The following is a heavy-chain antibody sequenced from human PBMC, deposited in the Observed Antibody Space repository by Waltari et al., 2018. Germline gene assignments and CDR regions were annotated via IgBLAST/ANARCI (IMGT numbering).Heavy chain of an antibody. J-gene: IGHJ4*02. D-gene: IGHD3-10*01. CDR3: ARGGIEGVFDY. CDR2: IYYSGST. Sequence: QVQLQESGPGLVKPSETLSLTCTVSGGSISSHYWSWIRQPPGKGLEWIGYIYYSGSTNYNPSLKSRVTISVDTSKNQFSLKLSSVTAADTAVYYCARGGIEGVFDYWGQGTLVTVSS. V-gene: IGHV4-59*11. CDR1: GGSISSHY.